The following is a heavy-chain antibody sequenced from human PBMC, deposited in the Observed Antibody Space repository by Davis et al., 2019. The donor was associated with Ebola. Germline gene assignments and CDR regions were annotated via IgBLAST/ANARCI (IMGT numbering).Heavy chain of an antibody. CDR2: ISGSGGST. CDR3: TLLQEHL. CDR1: GFTFSGYW. Sequence: GSSLRPSCPAPGFTFSGYWMSWVRQAPGKGLEWVSAISGSGGSTYYADSVKGRFTISRDNSKNTLYLQMNSLHQGPIGLPPGTLLQEHLWG. J-gene: IGHJ6*01. V-gene: IGHV3-23*01.